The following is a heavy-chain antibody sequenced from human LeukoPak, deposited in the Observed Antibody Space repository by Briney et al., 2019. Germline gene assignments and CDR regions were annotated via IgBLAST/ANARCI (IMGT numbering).Heavy chain of an antibody. CDR3: ARHVTTSGYYYTYFDY. CDR2: VSLAGQT. CDR1: GGSISNTNW. J-gene: IGHJ4*02. Sequence: SETLSLTCDVSGGSISNTNWWSWVRQPPGQGLEWIGEVSLAGQTNYNPSLNGRITISVDTSKNQFSLKLSSVTAADTAVYYCARHVTTSGYYYTYFDYWGQGTLVTVSS. D-gene: IGHD3-22*01. V-gene: IGHV4-4*02.